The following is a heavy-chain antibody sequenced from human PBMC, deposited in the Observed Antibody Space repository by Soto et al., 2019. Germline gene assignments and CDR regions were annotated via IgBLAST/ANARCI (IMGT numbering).Heavy chain of an antibody. CDR3: AREGLVYADDPVPSDFDI. Sequence: QVQLVESGGGVVQPGRSLRLSCAASGFTFSSYAMHWVRQAPGKGLEWVAVISYDGSNKYYADSVQGRFTISRDNSKNKLYVQNKSLRDEDTDVYYCAREGLVYADDPVPSDFDIWGQETMVTVSS. J-gene: IGHJ3*02. CDR2: ISYDGSNK. D-gene: IGHD2-8*01. CDR1: GFTFSSYA. V-gene: IGHV3-30-3*01.